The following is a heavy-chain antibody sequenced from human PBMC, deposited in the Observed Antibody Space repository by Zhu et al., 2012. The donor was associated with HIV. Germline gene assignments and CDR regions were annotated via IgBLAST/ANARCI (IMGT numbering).Heavy chain of an antibody. D-gene: IGHD1-26*01. CDR2: IYYSGTT. J-gene: IGHJ3*02. CDR3: ARKQWELLSAFDI. V-gene: IGHV4-30-4*08. Sequence: QVQESGPGLVKPSQTLSLTCTVSGGSISSGDYYWSWVRQSPVRGLEWIGYIYYSGTTYYIPSLKSRVTISVDTSKNQFSLKLTSVTAADTAMYYCARKQWELLSAFDIWGQGTMVTVSS. CDR1: GGSISSGDYY.